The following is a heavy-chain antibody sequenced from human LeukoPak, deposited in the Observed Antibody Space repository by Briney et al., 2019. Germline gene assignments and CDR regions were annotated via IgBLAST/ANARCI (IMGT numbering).Heavy chain of an antibody. D-gene: IGHD3-22*01. V-gene: IGHV3-30*04. CDR1: GFTFSSYA. CDR2: ISYDGSNK. Sequence: PGGSLRLSCAASGFTFSSYAMHWVCQAPGKGLEWVAVISYDGSNKYYADSVKGRFTISRDNSKNTLYLQMNSLRAEDTAVYYCARDYYDSSGPASMGVWGQGTTVTVSS. J-gene: IGHJ6*02. CDR3: ARDYYDSSGPASMGV.